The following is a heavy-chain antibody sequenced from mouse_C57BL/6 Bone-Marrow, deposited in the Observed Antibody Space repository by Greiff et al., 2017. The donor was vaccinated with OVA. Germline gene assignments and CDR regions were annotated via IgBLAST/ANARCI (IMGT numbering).Heavy chain of an antibody. Sequence: EVKLLESGPELVKPGASVKISCKASGYTFTDYYMNWVKQSHGKSLEWIGDINPNNGGTSYNQKFKGKATLTVDKSSSTAYMELRSLTSEDSAVYYCARSPLLPYWGQGTTLTVSS. CDR2: INPNNGGT. CDR3: ARSPLLPY. CDR1: GYTFTDYY. J-gene: IGHJ2*01. V-gene: IGHV1-26*01.